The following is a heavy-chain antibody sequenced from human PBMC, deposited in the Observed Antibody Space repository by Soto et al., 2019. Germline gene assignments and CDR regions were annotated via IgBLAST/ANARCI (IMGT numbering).Heavy chain of an antibody. D-gene: IGHD6-6*01. J-gene: IGHJ4*02. V-gene: IGHV3-48*01. CDR1: GFTFSNYA. CDR3: AKTAAARPNLYLDS. Sequence: GGSLRLSCAASGFTFSNYAMNWVRQAPGKGLEWVSYISHKSSAIYHADSVKGRFTISRDNAKNTLYLQMNSLRVEDTAVFYCAKTAAARPNLYLDSWGQGTLVTVSS. CDR2: ISHKSSAI.